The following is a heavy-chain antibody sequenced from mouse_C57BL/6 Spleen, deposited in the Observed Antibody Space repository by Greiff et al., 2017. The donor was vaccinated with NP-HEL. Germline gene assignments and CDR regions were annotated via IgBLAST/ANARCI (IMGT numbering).Heavy chain of an antibody. V-gene: IGHV1-55*01. D-gene: IGHD1-1*01. CDR1: GYTFTSYW. J-gene: IGHJ2*01. Sequence: QVHVKQSGAELVKPGASVKMSCKASGYTFTSYWITWVKQRPGQGLEWIGDIYPGSGSTNYNEKFKSKATLTVDTSSSTAYMQLSSLTSEDSAVYYCANYYGNYWGQGTTLTVSS. CDR2: IYPGSGST. CDR3: ANYYGNY.